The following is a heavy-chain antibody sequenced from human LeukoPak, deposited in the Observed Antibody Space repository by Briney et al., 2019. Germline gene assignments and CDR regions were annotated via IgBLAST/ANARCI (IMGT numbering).Heavy chain of an antibody. CDR2: ISGSGGGT. J-gene: IGHJ5*02. CDR3: ARVQSVAAAWFDP. V-gene: IGHV3-23*01. D-gene: IGHD6-13*01. CDR1: GLTFSRYA. Sequence: GGSLRLSCAASGLTFSRYAMSWVRQAPGKGLEWVSTISGSGGGTYNADSVKGRFTSSRDNAKNLLYLQMNSLRAEDTAVYYCARVQSVAAAWFDPWGQGTLVTVSS.